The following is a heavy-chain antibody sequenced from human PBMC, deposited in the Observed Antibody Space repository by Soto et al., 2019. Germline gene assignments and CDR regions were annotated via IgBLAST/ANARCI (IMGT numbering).Heavy chain of an antibody. CDR1: GFTFSSYA. J-gene: IGHJ4*02. CDR2: ISGSGGST. Sequence: GGSLRLSCAASGFTFSSYAMSWVRQAPGKGLEWVSAISGSGGSTYYADSVKGPFTISRDNSKNTLYLQMNSLRAEDTPVYYCAKDAYCSGGSCYSAFDYWGQGTLVTVSS. V-gene: IGHV3-23*01. CDR3: AKDAYCSGGSCYSAFDY. D-gene: IGHD2-15*01.